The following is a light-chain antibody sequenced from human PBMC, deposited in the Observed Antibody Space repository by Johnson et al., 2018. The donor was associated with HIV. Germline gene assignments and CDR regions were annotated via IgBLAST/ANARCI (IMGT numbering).Light chain of an antibody. V-gene: IGLV1-51*02. CDR2: ENN. CDR3: GTWDSSLSAVV. J-gene: IGLJ1*01. CDR1: SSNIGNNY. Sequence: QLVLTQPPSVSAAPGQKVTISCSGSSSNIGNNYVSWYQQLPGTAPKLLIYENNKRPSGIPDRFSGSKSGTSATLGITGLQTGDEADYYCGTWDSSLSAVVVGTGTKVTVL.